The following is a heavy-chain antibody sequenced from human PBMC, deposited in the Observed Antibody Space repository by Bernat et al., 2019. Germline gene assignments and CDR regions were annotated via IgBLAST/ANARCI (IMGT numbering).Heavy chain of an antibody. Sequence: QVQLVESGGGVVQPGRSLRLSCAASGFTFSSYGMHWVRQAPGKGLEWVAVISYDGSNKYYADSVKGRFTISRDNSKNTLYLQMNSLRAEDTAVYYCAKSGDDFWSGYTVFDYWRQGALVTVSS. CDR2: ISYDGSNK. V-gene: IGHV3-30*18. CDR3: AKSGDDFWSGYTVFDY. J-gene: IGHJ4*02. D-gene: IGHD3-3*01. CDR1: GFTFSSYG.